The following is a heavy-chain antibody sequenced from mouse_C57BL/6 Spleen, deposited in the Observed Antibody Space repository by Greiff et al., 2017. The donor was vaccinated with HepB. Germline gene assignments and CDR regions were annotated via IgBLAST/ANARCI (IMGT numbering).Heavy chain of an antibody. CDR2: IYPRDGST. CDR3: ARRDYSNYVGYAMDY. D-gene: IGHD2-5*01. V-gene: IGHV1-78*01. Sequence: QVQLQQSDAELVKPGASVKISCKVSGYTFTDHTIHWMKQRPEQGLEWIGYIYPRDGSTKYNEKFKGKATLTADKSSSTAYMQLNSLTSEDSAVYFCARRDYSNYVGYAMDYWGQGTSVTVSS. CDR1: GYTFTDHT. J-gene: IGHJ4*01.